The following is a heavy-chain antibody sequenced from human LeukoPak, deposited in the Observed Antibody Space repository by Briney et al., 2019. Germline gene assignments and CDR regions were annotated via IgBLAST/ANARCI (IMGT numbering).Heavy chain of an antibody. CDR2: IWYDGSNK. CDR1: GFTFSSYG. J-gene: IGHJ4*02. Sequence: GGSLRLSCAASGFTFSSYGMHWVRQAPGKGLEWVAVIWYDGSNKYYADSVKGRFTISRDNSKNTLYLQMNSLRAEDTAVYYCARVGGYDSSGYYFDYWGQGTPVTVSS. CDR3: ARVGGYDSSGYYFDY. V-gene: IGHV3-33*01. D-gene: IGHD3-22*01.